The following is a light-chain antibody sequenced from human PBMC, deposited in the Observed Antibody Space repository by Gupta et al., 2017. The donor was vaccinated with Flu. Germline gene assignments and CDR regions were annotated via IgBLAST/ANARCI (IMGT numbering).Light chain of an antibody. CDR1: TSNLGNNY. V-gene: IGLV1-47*01. J-gene: IGLJ2*01. Sequence: QSVLTPPPSTSGAPGQTVTISCSGNTSNLGNNYVYWYQQLPGTAPKLFIYRNNQRPSGVPDRFSGSTSGTSASLAISGLRSEEEADYFCAAWEDRISVGFGGGTRVTVL. CDR3: AAWEDRISVG. CDR2: RNN.